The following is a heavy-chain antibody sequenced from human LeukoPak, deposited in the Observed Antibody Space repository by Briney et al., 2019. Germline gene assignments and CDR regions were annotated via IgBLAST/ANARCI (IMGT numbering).Heavy chain of an antibody. CDR2: ISGSGGST. D-gene: IGHD3-22*01. V-gene: IGHV3-23*01. CDR1: GFTFSSYA. J-gene: IGHJ4*02. Sequence: PGGSLRLSCAASGFTFSSYAMSWVRQAPGKGLEWVSAISGSGGSTYYADSVKGRFTISRDSSKNTLYLQMNSLRAEDTAVYYCAKYCYDSSGTLDYWGQGTLVTVSS. CDR3: AKYCYDSSGTLDY.